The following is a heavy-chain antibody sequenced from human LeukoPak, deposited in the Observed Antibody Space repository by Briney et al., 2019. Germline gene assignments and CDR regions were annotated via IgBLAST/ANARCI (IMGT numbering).Heavy chain of an antibody. D-gene: IGHD4-17*01. CDR3: ARGDYGDPDYYYYCGMDV. CDR1: GGSFSGYY. J-gene: IGHJ6*02. V-gene: IGHV4-34*01. Sequence: SETLSLTCAVYGGSFSGYYWSWIRQPPGKGLEWIGEINHSGSTNYNPSLKSRVTISVDTSKNQFSLKLSSVTAADTAVYYCARGDYGDPDYYYYCGMDVWGQGTTVTVSS. CDR2: INHSGST.